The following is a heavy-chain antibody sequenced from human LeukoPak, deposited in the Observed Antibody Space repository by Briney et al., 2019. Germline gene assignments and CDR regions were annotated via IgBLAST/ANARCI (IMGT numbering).Heavy chain of an antibody. V-gene: IGHV5-51*01. Sequence: GESLKISCKGSGYNFTNYWIDWVRQLPGKGLEWMGIIYPGDSDTRYSPSFQGQVTFSADESISTAYLQWSSLKASDTAIYYCARRSSIAPRLFDYWGQGTLVTVSS. CDR1: GYNFTNYW. CDR2: IYPGDSDT. CDR3: ARRSSIAPRLFDY. J-gene: IGHJ4*02. D-gene: IGHD6-6*01.